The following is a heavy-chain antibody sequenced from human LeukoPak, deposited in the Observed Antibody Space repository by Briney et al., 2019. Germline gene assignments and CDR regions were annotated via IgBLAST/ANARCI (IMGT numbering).Heavy chain of an antibody. V-gene: IGHV3-30*02. Sequence: GGSLRLSCAASGFTFSSYGMHWVRQAPGKGLEWVAFIRYDGSNKYYADSVKGRFTISRDNSKNTLYLQMNSLRAEDTAVYYCAKGADEGPYCSSTSCYYGGFDYWGQGTLVTVSS. D-gene: IGHD2-2*01. J-gene: IGHJ4*02. CDR2: IRYDGSNK. CDR3: AKGADEGPYCSSTSCYYGGFDY. CDR1: GFTFSSYG.